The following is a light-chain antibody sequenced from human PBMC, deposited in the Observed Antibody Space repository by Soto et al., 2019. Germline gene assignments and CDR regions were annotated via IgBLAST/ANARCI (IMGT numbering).Light chain of an antibody. J-gene: IGLJ1*01. CDR1: SSDVGGYNY. CDR3: SSYTSSSTPYV. CDR2: DVT. V-gene: IGLV2-14*01. Sequence: QSVLTQPASVSGSPGQSITISCTGTSSDVGGYNYVSWYQQHPVKAPKLMIYDVTNRPSGVSDRFSGSKSGNTASLTISGLQAEDEADYNCSSYTSSSTPYVFGTGTKVTVL.